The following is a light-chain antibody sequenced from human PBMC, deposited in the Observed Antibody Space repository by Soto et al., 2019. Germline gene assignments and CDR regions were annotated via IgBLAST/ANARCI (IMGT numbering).Light chain of an antibody. CDR2: SNN. V-gene: IGLV1-44*01. Sequence: QSAVTQPPSASQTPGQRVTISCSGSSSNIGSNNVEWYQHLPGTAPKLLIYSNNQGPSGVPDRFSGSKSGTSASLAISGLQSEDEADYYCASWDDSVNGLVIGGGTKLTVL. CDR1: SSNIGSNN. CDR3: ASWDDSVNGLV. J-gene: IGLJ3*02.